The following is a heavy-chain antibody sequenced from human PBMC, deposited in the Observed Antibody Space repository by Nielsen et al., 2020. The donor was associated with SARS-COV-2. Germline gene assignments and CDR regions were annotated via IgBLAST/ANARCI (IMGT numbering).Heavy chain of an antibody. D-gene: IGHD3-22*01. CDR2: IDPSDSYT. CDR3: AVQDYYDSSGYSIDY. V-gene: IGHV5-10-1*01. J-gene: IGHJ4*02. CDR1: GYSFTSYW. Sequence: GESLKISCKGSGYSFTSYWISWVRQMPGKGLEWMGRIDPSDSYTNHSPSFQGHVTISADKSISTAYLQWSSLKASDTAMYYCAVQDYYDSSGYSIDYWGQGTLVTVSS.